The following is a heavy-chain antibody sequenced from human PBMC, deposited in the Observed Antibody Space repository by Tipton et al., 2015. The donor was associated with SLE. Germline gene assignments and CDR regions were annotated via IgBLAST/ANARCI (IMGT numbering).Heavy chain of an antibody. D-gene: IGHD2-2*01. Sequence: RLSCAASGFTFSSYVMHWVRQAPGKGLEWVAVTSYDGSNKYHADSVKGRFTISRDNSKNTLYLQMNSLRAEDTAVYYCASELSPYYGMDVWGQGTTVTVSS. J-gene: IGHJ6*02. CDR1: GFTFSSYV. CDR3: ASELSPYYGMDV. CDR2: TSYDGSNK. V-gene: IGHV3-30*04.